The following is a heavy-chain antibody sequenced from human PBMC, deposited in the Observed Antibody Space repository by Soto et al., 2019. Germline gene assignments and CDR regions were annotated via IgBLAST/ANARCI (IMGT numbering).Heavy chain of an antibody. CDR2: LYWDDDK. CDR3: AHRPRGYSYYFDY. J-gene: IGHJ4*02. CDR1: GFSLSTRGVG. D-gene: IGHD5-18*01. Sequence: QITLKESGPTLVKPTQTLTLTCTFSGFSLSTRGVGVGWIRQPPGKALEWLALLYWDDDKGYSPSLKSRLTTTKDTSQNQLVLTVTNMDPVDTATYYCAHRPRGYSYYFDYWGQGTLVTVSS. V-gene: IGHV2-5*02.